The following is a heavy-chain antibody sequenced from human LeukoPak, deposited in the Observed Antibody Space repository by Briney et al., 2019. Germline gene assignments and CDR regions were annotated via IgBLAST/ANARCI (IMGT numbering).Heavy chain of an antibody. CDR2: INPNSGGT. CDR3: ARSTYYYDSSGYYYDDY. J-gene: IGHJ4*02. Sequence: ASVKVSCKASGYTFTGYYMHWVRQAPGQGLEWMGWINPNSGGTNYAQKFQGRVTMTRDTSISTAYMELSRLRSDDTAVYCCARSTYYYDSSGYYYDDYWGQGTLVTVSS. D-gene: IGHD3-22*01. CDR1: GYTFTGYY. V-gene: IGHV1-2*02.